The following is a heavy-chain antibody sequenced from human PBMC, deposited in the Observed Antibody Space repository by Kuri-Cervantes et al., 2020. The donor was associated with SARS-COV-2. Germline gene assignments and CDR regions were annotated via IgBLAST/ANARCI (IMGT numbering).Heavy chain of an antibody. CDR1: GGSFSGYY. J-gene: IGHJ4*02. CDR3: ARAFLRGGSDY. V-gene: IGHV3-53*01. CDR2: IYSGGST. Sequence: ETLSLTCAVYGGSFSGYYWSWIRQPPGKGLEWVSVIYSGGSTYYADSVKGRFTISRDNSKNTLYLQMSSLRAEDTAVYYCARAFLRGGSDYWGQGTLVTVSS. D-gene: IGHD1-26*01.